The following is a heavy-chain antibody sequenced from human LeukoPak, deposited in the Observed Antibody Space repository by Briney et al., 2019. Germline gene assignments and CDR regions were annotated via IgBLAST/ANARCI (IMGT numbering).Heavy chain of an antibody. D-gene: IGHD4-11*01. CDR3: AKLTTVGDFDY. J-gene: IGHJ4*02. CDR1: GFTFSSYS. V-gene: IGHV3-23*01. CDR2: ISGSGGST. Sequence: GGSLRLSCAASGFTFSSYSMNWVRQAPGKGLEWVSAISGSGGSTYYADSVKGRFTISRDNSKNTLYLQMNSLRAEDTAVYYCAKLTTVGDFDYWGQGTLVTVSS.